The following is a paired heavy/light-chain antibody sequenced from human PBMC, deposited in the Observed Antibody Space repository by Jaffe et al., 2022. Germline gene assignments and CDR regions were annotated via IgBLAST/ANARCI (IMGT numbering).Heavy chain of an antibody. CDR3: ARDQRIGYQGSGLLY. V-gene: IGHV4-59*11. D-gene: IGHD5-12*01. CDR1: GGPIGSHY. CDR2: IYYNGSP. J-gene: IGHJ4*02. Sequence: QVQLQESGPGLVKPSETLSLTCSVSGGPIGSHYWNWIRQPPGQGLEWIGYIYYNGSPNYNPSLKSRVTISVDKSKNQVSLLLTSLTAADTAVYFCARDQRIGYQGSGLLYWGQGTLVTVSS.
Light chain of an antibody. V-gene: IGKV3-20*01. CDR3: QQYGSSRT. Sequence: EIVLTQSPGTLSLSPGERATLSCGASQSVSGNYLAWYQQKPGQAPRLLIYGASSRATGIPDRFSGSGSGTDFTLTISRLEPEDFAMYYCQQYGSSRTFGQGTKVEIK. CDR2: GAS. J-gene: IGKJ1*01. CDR1: QSVSGNY.